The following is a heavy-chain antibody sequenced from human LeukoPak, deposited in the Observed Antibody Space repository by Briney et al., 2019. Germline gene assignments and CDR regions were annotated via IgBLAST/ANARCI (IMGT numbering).Heavy chain of an antibody. CDR3: ARRGDTPMIGDH. V-gene: IGHV3-48*01. D-gene: IGHD5-18*01. Sequence: GGSLRLSCAASGFTFSSYGMNWVRQAPGKGLEWLSYLSNTGNIHYAQSVKGRFTISRDNAKNSLYLQMDGLRAEDTAVYYCARRGDTPMIGDHWGQGILVTVVS. CDR2: LSNTGNI. J-gene: IGHJ4*02. CDR1: GFTFSSYG.